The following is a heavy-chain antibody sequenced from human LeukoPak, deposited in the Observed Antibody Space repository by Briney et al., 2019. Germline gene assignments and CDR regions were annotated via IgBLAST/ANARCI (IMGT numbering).Heavy chain of an antibody. J-gene: IGHJ4*02. D-gene: IGHD1-7*01. CDR1: GGSFSGYY. CDR3: ARRYNWNYSLDY. V-gene: IGHV4-34*01. Sequence: SETLSLTCAVYGGSFSGYYWSWIRQPPGKGLEWIGEINHSGSTNYNPSLKSRVTISVDTSKNQFSLKLSSVTAADTAVYYCARRYNWNYSLDYWGQGTLVTVSS. CDR2: INHSGST.